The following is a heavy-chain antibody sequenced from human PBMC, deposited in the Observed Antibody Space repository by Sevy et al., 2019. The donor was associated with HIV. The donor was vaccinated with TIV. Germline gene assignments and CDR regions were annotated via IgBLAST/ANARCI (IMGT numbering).Heavy chain of an antibody. CDR2: MNPNRGNT. CDR1: GYTFTSYD. CDR3: ARGSYSSTWPLDY. V-gene: IGHV1-8*03. J-gene: IGHJ4*02. D-gene: IGHD6-13*01. Sequence: ASVKVSCKASGYTFTSYDINWVRQATGQGLEWMGWMNPNRGNTVYAQKFQGRVTITRNTSISTAYMELRSLRSEDTAVYYCARGSYSSTWPLDYWGQGTLVTVSS.